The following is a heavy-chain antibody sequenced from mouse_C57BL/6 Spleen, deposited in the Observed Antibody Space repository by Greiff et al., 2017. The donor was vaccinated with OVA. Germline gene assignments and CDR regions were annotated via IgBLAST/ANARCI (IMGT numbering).Heavy chain of an antibody. CDR2: INPGSGGT. CDR3: ARGDYGSRLDY. Sequence: VQLQQSGAELVRPGTSVKVSCKASGYAFTNYLIEWVKQRPGQGLEWIGVINPGSGGTNYNEKFKGKATLTADKSSSTAYMQLSSLTSEDSAVYFCARGDYGSRLDYWGQGTTLTVSA. CDR1: GYAFTNYL. V-gene: IGHV1-54*01. J-gene: IGHJ2*01. D-gene: IGHD1-1*01.